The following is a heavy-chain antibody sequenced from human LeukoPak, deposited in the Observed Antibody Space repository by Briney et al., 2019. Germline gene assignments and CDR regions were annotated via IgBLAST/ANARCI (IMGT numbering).Heavy chain of an antibody. J-gene: IGHJ4*02. Sequence: PGGSLRLSGAASGFTFTTYAMSWVRQAPGKGLEWVSSIANDGGSTYYADSVKGRFTISRDNSRNTVYLQMNSLRAEDTAVYYRAKYPTTVVTPVFGYWGQGTLVTVSS. CDR2: IANDGGST. CDR1: GFTFTTYA. D-gene: IGHD4-23*01. CDR3: AKYPTTVVTPVFGY. V-gene: IGHV3-23*01.